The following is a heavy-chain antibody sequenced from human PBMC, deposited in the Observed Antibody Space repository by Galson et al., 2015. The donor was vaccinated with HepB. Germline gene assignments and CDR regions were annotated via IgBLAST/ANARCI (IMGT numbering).Heavy chain of an antibody. CDR1: GYTFTGYY. J-gene: IGHJ3*02. CDR3: ARENRDSGTPGAFDI. Sequence: SVKVSCKASGYTFTGYYMHWVRQAPGQGLEWMGWINPNSGGTNYAQKFQGWVTMTRDTSISTAYMELSRLRSDDTAVYYCARENRDSGTPGAFDIWGQGTMVTVSS. V-gene: IGHV1-2*04. D-gene: IGHD1-26*01. CDR2: INPNSGGT.